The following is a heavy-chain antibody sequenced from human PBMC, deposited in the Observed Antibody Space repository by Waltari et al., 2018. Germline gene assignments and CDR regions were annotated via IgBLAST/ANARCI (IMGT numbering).Heavy chain of an antibody. D-gene: IGHD3-10*01. CDR3: ARETRVYGSGSYYFEN. V-gene: IGHV3-7*04. Sequence: EVQLVESGGHLVQPGGSLRLSCVASGFSFSSYWMSWVRQAPGIVLASVANMEQDGTEKYYVDAVKGRFSISRDDAKKSLYLQMNSLRAEDTAVYYCARETRVYGSGSYYFENWGQGTLVTVSS. J-gene: IGHJ4*02. CDR1: GFSFSSYW. CDR2: MEQDGTEK.